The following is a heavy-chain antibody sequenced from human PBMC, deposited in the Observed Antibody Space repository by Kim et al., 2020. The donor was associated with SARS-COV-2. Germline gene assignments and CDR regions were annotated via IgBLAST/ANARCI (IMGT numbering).Heavy chain of an antibody. V-gene: IGHV4-59*01. Sequence: NYNPSLKSRVTISVDTSKNQFSLKLSSVTAADTAVYYCARESTGGIPFDYWGQGTLVTVSS. CDR3: ARESTGGIPFDY. J-gene: IGHJ4*02. D-gene: IGHD2-8*02.